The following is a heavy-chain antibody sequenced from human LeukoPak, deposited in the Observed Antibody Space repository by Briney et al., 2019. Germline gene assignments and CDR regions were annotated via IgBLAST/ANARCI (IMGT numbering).Heavy chain of an antibody. CDR1: GGSFSGYY. V-gene: IGHV4-34*01. CDR3: ARGDENETRAQGY. D-gene: IGHD3-10*01. CDR2: INHSGST. Sequence: PSETLSLTCAVYGGSFSGYYWSWIRRPPGKGLEWIGEINHSGSTNYNPSLKSRVTISVDTSKNQFSLKLSSVTAADTAVYYCARGDENETRAQGYWGQGTLVTVSS. J-gene: IGHJ4*02.